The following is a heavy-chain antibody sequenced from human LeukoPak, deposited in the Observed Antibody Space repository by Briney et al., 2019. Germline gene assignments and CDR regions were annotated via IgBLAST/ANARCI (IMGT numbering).Heavy chain of an antibody. D-gene: IGHD2-2*01. Sequence: PGGSLRLSCEASGFTFSHYEMNWVRQAPGKGLEWVSYISSSGYTIYYADSVKGRFTISRDNAKNSLYLQMNSLRAEETAVYYCAREDCSSTSCYDPSVSDYWGQGTLVTVSS. J-gene: IGHJ4*02. CDR1: GFTFSHYE. CDR3: AREDCSSTSCYDPSVSDY. V-gene: IGHV3-48*03. CDR2: ISSSGYTI.